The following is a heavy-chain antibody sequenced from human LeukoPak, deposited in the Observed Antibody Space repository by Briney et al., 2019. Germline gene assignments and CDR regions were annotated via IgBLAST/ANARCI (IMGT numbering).Heavy chain of an antibody. CDR2: IYYSGST. CDR3: ARDSFGYYYGSGSLNWFDP. D-gene: IGHD3-10*01. CDR1: GGSISSYY. Sequence: SETLSLTCTVSGGSISSYYWSWIRQPPGKGLEWIGYIYYSGSTNYNPSLKSRATISVDTSKNQFSLKLSSVTAADTAVYYCARDSFGYYYGSGSLNWFDPWGQGTLVTVSS. V-gene: IGHV4-59*01. J-gene: IGHJ5*02.